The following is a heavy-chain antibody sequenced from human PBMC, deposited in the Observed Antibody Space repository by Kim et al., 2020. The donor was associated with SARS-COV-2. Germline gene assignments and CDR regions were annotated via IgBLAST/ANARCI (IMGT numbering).Heavy chain of an antibody. V-gene: IGHV4-39*01. CDR3: ARRSGPNYYDSSGYYDY. CDR1: GGSISSSSYY. Sequence: SETLSLTCTVSGGSISSSSYYWGWIRQPPGKGLEWNGSIYYSGSTYYNPSLKSRVTISVDTSKNQFSLKLSSVTAADTAVYYCARRSGPNYYDSSGYYDYWGQGTLVTVSS. CDR2: IYYSGST. J-gene: IGHJ4*02. D-gene: IGHD3-22*01.